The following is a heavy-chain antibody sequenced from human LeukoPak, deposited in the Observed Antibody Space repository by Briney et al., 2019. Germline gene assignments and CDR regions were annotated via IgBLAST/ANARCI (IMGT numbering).Heavy chain of an antibody. J-gene: IGHJ5*02. D-gene: IGHD6-13*01. CDR1: GGSISSGDYY. CDR2: INHSGST. Sequence: SETLSLTCTVSGGSISSGDYYWSWIRQPPGKGLEWIGEINHSGSTNYNPSLKSRVTISVDTSKNQFSLKLSSVTAADTAVYYCARQLSSSWWQEGWFDPWGQGTLVTVSS. CDR3: ARQLSSSWWQEGWFDP. V-gene: IGHV4-39*01.